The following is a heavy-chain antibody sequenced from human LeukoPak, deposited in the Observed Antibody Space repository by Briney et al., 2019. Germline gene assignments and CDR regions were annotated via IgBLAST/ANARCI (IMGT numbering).Heavy chain of an antibody. CDR1: GFTFSRNA. D-gene: IGHD2-2*01. CDR3: ARDARSHCGTDACYGPYFDY. Sequence: PGGSLRLSCASSGFTFSRNAMTWVRQTPGKGLEWISYIRGSSTTIYYADSVKGRFTISRDNARNSLYLQMNDLRAEDTGVYFCARDARSHCGTDACYGPYFDYWGQGSLVTVSS. V-gene: IGHV3-48*01. CDR2: IRGSSTTI. J-gene: IGHJ4*02.